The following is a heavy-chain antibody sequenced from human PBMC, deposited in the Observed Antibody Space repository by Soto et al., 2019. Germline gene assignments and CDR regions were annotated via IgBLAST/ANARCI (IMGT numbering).Heavy chain of an antibody. CDR2: ISKSSSTI. Sequence: EVQPVESGGGLVQPGGSLRLSCAASGFTFSSYSMNWVRQAPGKGLEWVSYISKSSSTIYYADSVKGHFTISRDNAKNSLYLHINTQRASDTAVYYCATDSSSDDYVDWFDPWGQGTLVTVSS. D-gene: IGHD4-17*01. J-gene: IGHJ5*02. CDR1: GFTFSSYS. CDR3: ATDSSSDDYVDWFDP. V-gene: IGHV3-48*01.